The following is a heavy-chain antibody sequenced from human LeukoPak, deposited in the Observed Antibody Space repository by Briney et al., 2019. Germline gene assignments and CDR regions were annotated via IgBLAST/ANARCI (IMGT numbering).Heavy chain of an antibody. CDR1: GFTLDDYA. J-gene: IGHJ3*02. V-gene: IGHV3-43*02. CDR2: ISGDGGST. CDR3: AKVIVEIATIAGAFDI. D-gene: IGHD5-24*01. Sequence: PGGSLRLSCAASGFTLDDYAMHWVRQAPGKGLEWVSLISGDGGSTYYADCVKGRFTISRDNSKNSLYLQMNSLRSEEPALNYCAKVIVEIATIAGAFDIWGQGTMVTVSS.